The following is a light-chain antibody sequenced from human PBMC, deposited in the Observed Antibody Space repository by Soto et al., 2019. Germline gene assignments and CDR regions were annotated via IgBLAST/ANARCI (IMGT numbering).Light chain of an antibody. V-gene: IGKV3-20*01. CDR2: GAS. CDR1: QSVSNSY. J-gene: IGKJ1*01. CDR3: QQYDRSPWT. Sequence: EIVLTQSPGTLSLSPGERATLSCRASQSVSNSYLAWYQRIPGQSPRLLIYGASRRATGIPERFSGSGSGTDFTLTISRLEPEDFAVYYCQQYDRSPWTFGQGTKVDIK.